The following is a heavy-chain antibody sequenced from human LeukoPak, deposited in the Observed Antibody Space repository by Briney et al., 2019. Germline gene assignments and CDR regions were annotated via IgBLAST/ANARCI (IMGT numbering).Heavy chain of an antibody. CDR1: GFTFSSYA. D-gene: IGHD6-13*01. CDR2: ISYDGSNK. CDR3: ARDPSYVYSSSWYVPNYYYYYMDV. V-gene: IGHV3-30*04. J-gene: IGHJ6*03. Sequence: GGSLRLSCAASGFTFSSYAMHWVRQAPGKGLEWVAVISYDGSNKYYADSVKGRFTISRDNSKNTLYLQMNSLRAEDTAVYYCARDPSYVYSSSWYVPNYYYYYMDVWGKGTTVTVSS.